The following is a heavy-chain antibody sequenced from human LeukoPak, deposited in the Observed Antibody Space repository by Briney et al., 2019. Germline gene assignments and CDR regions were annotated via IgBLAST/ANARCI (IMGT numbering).Heavy chain of an antibody. J-gene: IGHJ4*02. Sequence: PSETLSLTCSVSGYSISSGYYWGWIRQPPGRGLESIGSIQHSGSTYYNPSLKSRVTISVDTSKNQFSLKLSSVTAADTAVYYCARDDNYLEWLLFVYWGQGTLVTVSS. V-gene: IGHV4-38-2*02. CDR3: ARDDNYLEWLLFVY. CDR2: IQHSGST. D-gene: IGHD3-3*01. CDR1: GYSISSGYY.